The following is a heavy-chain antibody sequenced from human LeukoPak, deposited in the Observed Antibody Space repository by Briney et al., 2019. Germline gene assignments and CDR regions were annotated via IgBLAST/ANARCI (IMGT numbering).Heavy chain of an antibody. Sequence: PGGSLRLSCAASGFTFSSYAMHWVRQAPGKGLEWVAVISYDGSNKYYADSVKGRFTISRDNSKNTLYLQMNSLRAEDTAVYYCAREGMATIPHYWGQGTLATVSS. CDR3: AREGMATIPHY. D-gene: IGHD5-24*01. V-gene: IGHV3-30-3*01. CDR1: GFTFSSYA. CDR2: ISYDGSNK. J-gene: IGHJ4*02.